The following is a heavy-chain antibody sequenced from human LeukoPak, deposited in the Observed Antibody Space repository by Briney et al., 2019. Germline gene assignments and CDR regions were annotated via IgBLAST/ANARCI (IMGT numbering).Heavy chain of an antibody. CDR1: GSGFTFSNSA. Sequence: GGSLRLSCAASGSGFTFSNSAMHWARHPSGKGLEWVGRIRSKVYNSEASYVASVEGRFTIARDDSKNTAYLQINSLQTEDTAIYYCIITGTTDGGGLFHIWGQGTMVTVSS. D-gene: IGHD1-20*01. CDR2: IRSKVYNSEA. V-gene: IGHV3-73*01. J-gene: IGHJ3*02. CDR3: IITGTTDGGGLFHI.